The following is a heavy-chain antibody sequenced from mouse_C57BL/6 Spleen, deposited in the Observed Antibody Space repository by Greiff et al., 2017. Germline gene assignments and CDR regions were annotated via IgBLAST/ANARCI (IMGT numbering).Heavy chain of an antibody. D-gene: IGHD1-1*01. CDR1: GFTFSSYA. V-gene: IGHV5-9-1*02. J-gene: IGHJ1*03. CDR2: ISSGGDYI. Sequence: EVQVVESGEGLVKPGGSLKLSCAASGFTFSSYAMSWVRQTPEKRLEWVAYISSGGDYIYYADTVKGRFTISRDNARNTLYLQMSSLKSEDTAMYYCTREDYGSSSDWYFGVWGTGTTVTVSS. CDR3: TREDYGSSSDWYFGV.